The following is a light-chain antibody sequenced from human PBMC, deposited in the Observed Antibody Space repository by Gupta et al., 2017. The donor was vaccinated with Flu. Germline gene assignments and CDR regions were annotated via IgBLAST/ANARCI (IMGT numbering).Light chain of an antibody. CDR2: GAS. Sequence: TLSLSPGERATLSCRASESVSSNLAWYQQKPGQAPRLLIYGASTRATGIPVRFSASGSGTEFTLTISSLQSEDFAVYYCQQYNNWPPMYTFGQGTKLEIK. J-gene: IGKJ2*01. V-gene: IGKV3-15*01. CDR1: ESVSSN. CDR3: QQYNNWPPMYT.